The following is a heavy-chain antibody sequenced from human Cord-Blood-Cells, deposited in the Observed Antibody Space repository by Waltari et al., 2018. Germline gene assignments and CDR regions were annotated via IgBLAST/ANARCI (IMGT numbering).Heavy chain of an antibody. D-gene: IGHD2-8*01. CDR3: AREGGYCTNGVCYTGATFDI. V-gene: IGHV1-69*06. J-gene: IGHJ3*02. CDR1: GGTFSSYA. CDR2: ILPIFGTA. Sequence: QVQLVQSGAEVKKPGSSVKVSCKASGGTFSSYAISWVRQPPGQGREWMGGILPIFGTANYAQKFQGRVTITADKSTSTAYMELSSLRSEDTAVYYCAREGGYCTNGVCYTGATFDIWGQGTMVTVSS.